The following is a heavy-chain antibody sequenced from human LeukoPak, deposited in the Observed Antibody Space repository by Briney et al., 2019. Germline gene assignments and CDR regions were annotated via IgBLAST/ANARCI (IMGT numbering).Heavy chain of an antibody. Sequence: PGGSLRLSCAASGFTFSSYSMNWVRQAPGKGLEWVSSISSSSCYIYYADSVKGRFTISRDNAKNSLYLQMNNLRTEDTALYYCAKDMGNGGRYYYGSGSYYTLVVWGQGTLVTVSS. CDR3: AKDMGNGGRYYYGSGSYYTLVV. CDR2: ISSSSCYI. J-gene: IGHJ4*02. V-gene: IGHV3-21*04. CDR1: GFTFSSYS. D-gene: IGHD3-10*01.